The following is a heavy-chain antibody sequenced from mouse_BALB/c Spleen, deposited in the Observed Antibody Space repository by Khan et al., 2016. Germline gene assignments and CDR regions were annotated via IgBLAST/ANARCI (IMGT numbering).Heavy chain of an antibody. J-gene: IGHJ2*01. D-gene: IGHD2-9*01. CDR2: IRNKANGYTT. Sequence: EVELVESGGGLVQPGGSLRLSCATSGFTFTDYYMSWVRQPPGKALEWLGFIRNKANGYTTEYSATVKGRLTISRDNSQSILYLQMNTLRAEDSATYYCARGPYYGNDGFDYWGQGTTLTVSS. CDR3: ARGPYYGNDGFDY. CDR1: GFTFTDYY. V-gene: IGHV7-3*02.